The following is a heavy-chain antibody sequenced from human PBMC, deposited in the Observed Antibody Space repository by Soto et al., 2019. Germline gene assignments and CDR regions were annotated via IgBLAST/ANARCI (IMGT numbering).Heavy chain of an antibody. J-gene: IGHJ4*02. CDR3: ARGSYYYGSGSQFDY. CDR2: IWYDGSNK. V-gene: IGHV3-33*01. CDR1: GFTFSSYG. Sequence: VQLVESGGGVVQPGRSLRLSCAASGFTFSSYGMHWVRQAPGKGLEWVAVIWYDGSNKYYADSVKGRFTISRDNSKNTLYLQMNSLRAEDTAVYYCARGSYYYGSGSQFDYWGQGTLVTVSS. D-gene: IGHD3-10*01.